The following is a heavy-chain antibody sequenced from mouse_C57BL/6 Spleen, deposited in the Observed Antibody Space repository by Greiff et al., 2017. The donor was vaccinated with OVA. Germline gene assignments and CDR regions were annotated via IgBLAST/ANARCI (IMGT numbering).Heavy chain of an antibody. V-gene: IGHV1-82*01. CDR2: IYPGDGDT. D-gene: IGHD1-1*01. J-gene: IGHJ4*01. CDR3: ARIGGSSLYYYAMDY. Sequence: QVQLQQSGPELVKPGASVKISCKASGYAFSSSWMNWVKQRPGKGLEWIGRIYPGDGDTNYNGKFKGKATLTADKSSSTAYMQLSSLTSEVSSVYFCARIGGSSLYYYAMDYWGQGASVTVSS. CDR1: GYAFSSSW.